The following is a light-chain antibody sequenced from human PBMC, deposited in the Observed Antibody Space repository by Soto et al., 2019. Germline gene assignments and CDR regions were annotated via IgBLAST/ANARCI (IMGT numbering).Light chain of an antibody. J-gene: IGKJ1*01. CDR1: QTIKRY. CDR3: QQSYSTPHT. Sequence: DIQMTQSPSSLSASVGDGVSVTCRASQTIKRYLNWYQQKAGEAPKVLISGASSLESGVPSRFSGSGSGTDFTLTISNLQPEDFATYYCQQSYSTPHTFGQGTKVDIK. CDR2: GAS. V-gene: IGKV1-39*01.